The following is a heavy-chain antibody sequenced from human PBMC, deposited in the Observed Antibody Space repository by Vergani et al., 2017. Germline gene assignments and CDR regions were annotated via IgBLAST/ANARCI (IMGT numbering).Heavy chain of an antibody. D-gene: IGHD2-21*01. V-gene: IGHV4-38-2*02. CDR1: GYSISSGYY. Sequence: QLQLQESGPGLVKPSETLSLICTVSGYSISSGYYWGWIRQPPGKGLEWIGSIYHSGSAYYNPSLRRRVTISVETSKNQFSLRLTTLTAADTAVYYCARGALWWLRQIDSWGQGTLVTVSS. CDR3: ARGALWWLRQIDS. CDR2: IYHSGSA. J-gene: IGHJ4*02.